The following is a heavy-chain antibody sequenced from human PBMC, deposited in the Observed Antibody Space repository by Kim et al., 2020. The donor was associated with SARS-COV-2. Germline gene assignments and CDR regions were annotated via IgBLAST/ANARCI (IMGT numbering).Heavy chain of an antibody. CDR2: I. J-gene: IGHJ4*02. CDR3: ARDDDVGATDY. D-gene: IGHD1-26*01. Sequence: IYYADSVKGRFTISRDNAKNSLYLQMNSLRAEDTAVYYCARDDDVGATDYWGQGTLVTVSS. V-gene: IGHV3-48*03.